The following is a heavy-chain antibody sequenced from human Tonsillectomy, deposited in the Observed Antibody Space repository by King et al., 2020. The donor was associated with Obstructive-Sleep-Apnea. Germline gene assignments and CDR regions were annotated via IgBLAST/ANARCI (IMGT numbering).Heavy chain of an antibody. J-gene: IGHJ4*02. Sequence: VQLVESGGGLVQPGGSLRLSCAASGITFSNYGVTWVRQAPGKGLEWVSGISGSGGTTYYADSVKGRFTISRDNSKNTVYLQMNSLRAEDTAVYYCAKEGSWNEDFDYWGQGTLVTVSS. V-gene: IGHV3-23*04. CDR3: AKEGSWNEDFDY. CDR2: ISGSGGTT. CDR1: GITFSNYG. D-gene: IGHD1-1*01.